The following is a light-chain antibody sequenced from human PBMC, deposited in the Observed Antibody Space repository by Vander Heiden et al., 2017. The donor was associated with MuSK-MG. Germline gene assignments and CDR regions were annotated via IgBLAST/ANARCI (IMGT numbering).Light chain of an antibody. V-gene: IGLV3-21*01. Sequence: SYVLTQPPSVSVAPGKTATISCGGDDVGTKSVHWYQQKAGQAPIMVMFYNSDRPSGIPERFSGSNSENTATLTISRVEVGDEADYYCQVWDGIDDHVGFGGGTKLTGL. CDR1: DVGTKS. CDR2: YNS. J-gene: IGLJ2*01. CDR3: QVWDGIDDHVG.